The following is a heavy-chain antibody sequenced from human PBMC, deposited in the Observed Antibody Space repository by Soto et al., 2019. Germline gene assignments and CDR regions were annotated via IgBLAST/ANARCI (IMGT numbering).Heavy chain of an antibody. D-gene: IGHD4-4*01. V-gene: IGHV4-31*03. J-gene: IGHJ5*02. CDR2: SYYSGST. CDR1: GGSISSGGYY. CDR3: ARTVFP. Sequence: QVQLQESGPGLVKPSQTLSLTCTVSGGSISSGGYYWSWIRQHPGKGLAWIGYSYYSGSTYYNPSIKSRGSISVATPKNQFSLTLSSVPAAATAVYYCARTVFPWGQGTLVTVSS.